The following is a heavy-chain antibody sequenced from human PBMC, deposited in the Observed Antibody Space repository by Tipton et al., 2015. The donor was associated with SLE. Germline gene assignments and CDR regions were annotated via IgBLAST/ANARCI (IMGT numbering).Heavy chain of an antibody. J-gene: IGHJ4*02. CDR2: VYRDGRT. D-gene: IGHD2-15*01. V-gene: IGHV4-38-2*01. Sequence: TLSLTCSVSNFDVSASYSWGWVRQTPQRGLAGLGSVYRDGRTFYNPSLKSRLTISIDTSKNQFSLRLESSTAADTAVYFCARQSFGGSWEFDYWGQGALVTVSS. CDR1: NFDVSASYS. CDR3: ARQSFGGSWEFDY.